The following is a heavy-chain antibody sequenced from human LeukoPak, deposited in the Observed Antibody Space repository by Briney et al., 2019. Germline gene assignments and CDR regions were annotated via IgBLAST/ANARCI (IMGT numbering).Heavy chain of an antibody. CDR2: ISGTSRTI. D-gene: IGHD1-26*01. Sequence: TGGSLRLSCAASGFAFSSYSMNWVRQAPGKGLEWVSYISGTSRTIYYADSVKGRFTISRDNAKSSLSLQMNSLRDEDTAVYYCARADRSGTYNFDYWGQGTLVTVSS. CDR3: ARADRSGTYNFDY. CDR1: GFAFSSYS. V-gene: IGHV3-48*02. J-gene: IGHJ4*02.